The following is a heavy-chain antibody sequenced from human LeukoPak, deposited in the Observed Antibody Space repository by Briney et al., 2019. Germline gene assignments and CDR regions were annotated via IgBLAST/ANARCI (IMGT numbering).Heavy chain of an antibody. CDR1: GFTFSSYA. J-gene: IGHJ4*02. D-gene: IGHD6-19*01. Sequence: GRSLRLSCAASGFTFSSYAMHWVRQAPGKGLEWVAVISYDGSNKYYADSVKGRFTISRDNSKNTLYLQMNSLRAEDTAVYYCAKSSLDFSPIKQWLVSFDYWGQGTLVTVSS. CDR2: ISYDGSNK. CDR3: AKSSLDFSPIKQWLVSFDY. V-gene: IGHV3-30-3*02.